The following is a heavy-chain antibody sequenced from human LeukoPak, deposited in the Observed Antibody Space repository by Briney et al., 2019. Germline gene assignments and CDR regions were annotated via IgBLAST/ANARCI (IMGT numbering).Heavy chain of an antibody. D-gene: IGHD5-18*01. Sequence: SETLSLTCSVSGGFISSYYWSWIRQPPGKGLEWVGYIYYSGSTNYNPSLKSRVTISVDTSKNQFSLKLSSVTAADTAVYYCARTYSFSWRYFDYWGQGTLVTVSS. CDR1: GGFISSYY. CDR2: IYYSGST. J-gene: IGHJ4*02. V-gene: IGHV4-59*01. CDR3: ARTYSFSWRYFDY.